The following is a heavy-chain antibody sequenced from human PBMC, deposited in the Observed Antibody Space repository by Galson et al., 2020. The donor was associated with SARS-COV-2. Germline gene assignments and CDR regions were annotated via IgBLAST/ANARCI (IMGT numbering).Heavy chain of an antibody. D-gene: IGHD1-26*01. CDR1: GGSISSASYY. V-gene: IGHV4-61*02. CDR3: ARESRWDLYFDH. CDR2: IYTGVNT. Sequence: SETLSLTCTVSGGSISSASYYWSWIRQPAGKGLEWIGRIYTGVNTNYNPSLKSRVTISVDTSKNQFSLKLSSVTAADTAVYYCARESRWDLYFDHWGQGTLVTVSS. J-gene: IGHJ4*02.